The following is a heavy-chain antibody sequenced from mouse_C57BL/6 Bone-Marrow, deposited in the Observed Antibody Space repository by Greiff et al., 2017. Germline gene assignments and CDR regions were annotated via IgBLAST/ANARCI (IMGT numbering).Heavy chain of an antibody. J-gene: IGHJ2*01. CDR2: IDPEDGDT. CDR1: GFNIKDYY. V-gene: IGHV14-1*01. CDR3: TTEKCPVYFDY. Sequence: VQLQQSGAELVRPGASVKLSCTASGFNIKDYYLHWVKQRPAQGLEWIGRIDPEDGDTEYAPTFQGKATMTADTSSNTAYLQLSSLTAEDTAVYYCTTEKCPVYFDYWGQGTTLTVSS.